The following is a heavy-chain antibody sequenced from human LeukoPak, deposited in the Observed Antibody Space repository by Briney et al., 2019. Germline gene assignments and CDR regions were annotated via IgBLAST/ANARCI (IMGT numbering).Heavy chain of an antibody. V-gene: IGHV1-2*02. Sequence: GASVKVSCKASGYTFTDYYIHWVRQAPGQGLEWMGWINVNSGGTEYAPKFQGRVTMTRDTSINTAYMGLSRLTSDDSAVYYCARGRLIGVPSGTQPPHDSWGQGTRVTVSS. CDR3: ARGRLIGVPSGTQPPHDS. CDR1: GYTFTDYY. CDR2: INVNSGGT. J-gene: IGHJ4*02. D-gene: IGHD2-2*01.